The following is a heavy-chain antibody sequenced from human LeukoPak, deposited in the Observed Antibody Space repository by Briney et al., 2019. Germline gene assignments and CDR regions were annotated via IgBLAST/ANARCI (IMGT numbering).Heavy chain of an antibody. CDR3: AKGRRATPLSDAFDI. D-gene: IGHD3-16*02. CDR1: GFTFSSYE. CDR2: ISWNSSSI. Sequence: GGSLRLSCAASGFTFSSYEMNWVRQAPGKGLEWVSGISWNSSSIGYADSVKGRFTISRDNAKNSLYLQMNSLRAEDMALYYCAKGRRATPLSDAFDIWGQGTMVTVSS. V-gene: IGHV3-9*03. J-gene: IGHJ3*02.